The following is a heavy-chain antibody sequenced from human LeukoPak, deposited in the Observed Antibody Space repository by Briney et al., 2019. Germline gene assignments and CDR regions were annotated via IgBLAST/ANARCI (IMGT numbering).Heavy chain of an antibody. CDR3: ATAYDSSGYIDY. D-gene: IGHD3-22*01. CDR1: GGTFSSYA. V-gene: IGHV1-69*13. J-gene: IGHJ4*02. CDR2: IIPIFGTA. Sequence: GASVKVSCKAPGGTFSSYAISWVRQAPGQGLEWMGGIIPIFGTANYAQKFQGRVTITADESTSTAYMELSSLRSEDTAVYYCATAYDSSGYIDYWGQGTLVTVSS.